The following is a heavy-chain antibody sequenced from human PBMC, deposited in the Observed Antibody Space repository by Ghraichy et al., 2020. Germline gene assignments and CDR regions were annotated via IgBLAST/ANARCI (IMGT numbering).Heavy chain of an antibody. CDR2: SSYDGSHQ. J-gene: IGHJ4*02. V-gene: IGHV3-33*05. CDR3: ARDQRHSTVTTSPLY. D-gene: IGHD4-17*01. Sequence: LSLTCAASGFAFVSYGIHWVRQAPGKGLEWVAISSYDGSHQYYADSVKGRFSISRDNSKNTLYLQINSLRAEDTAVYYCARDQRHSTVTTSPLYWGQGTLVTVSS. CDR1: GFAFVSYG.